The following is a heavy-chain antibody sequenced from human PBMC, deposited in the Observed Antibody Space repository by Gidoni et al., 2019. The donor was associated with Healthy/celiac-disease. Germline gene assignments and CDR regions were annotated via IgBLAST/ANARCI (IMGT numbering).Heavy chain of an antibody. Sequence: QAQLQQWGAGLLTPSETLSLIRAVYGGPFSGYYWSWIRQPPGQGLEWNGEINHSGSTNYNPSIKSRVTISVDTTKNQLSLKLSSVNAADTAVYYSAGVLREGDYGDYGGYFDYWGQGTLVTVSS. CDR1: GGPFSGYY. J-gene: IGHJ4*02. CDR2: INHSGST. CDR3: AGVLREGDYGDYGGYFDY. V-gene: IGHV4-34*01. D-gene: IGHD4-17*01.